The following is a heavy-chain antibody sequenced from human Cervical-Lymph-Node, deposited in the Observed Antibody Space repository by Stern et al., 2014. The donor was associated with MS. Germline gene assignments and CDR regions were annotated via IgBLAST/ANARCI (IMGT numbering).Heavy chain of an antibody. Sequence: VHLVESGGGVVQPGTSLRLSCAASGFIFSDHAIHWVRQAPGKGLEWVAALSYNGGKIFYAGCVKGRFTISRDTYRALLHLDMGGLTTDDTAIYYCARDDMFVCYLFHWGQGALVTVST. CDR3: ARDDMFVCYLFH. CDR1: GFIFSDHA. J-gene: IGHJ4*02. CDR2: LSYNGGKI. V-gene: IGHV3-30-3*01. D-gene: IGHD3-10*02.